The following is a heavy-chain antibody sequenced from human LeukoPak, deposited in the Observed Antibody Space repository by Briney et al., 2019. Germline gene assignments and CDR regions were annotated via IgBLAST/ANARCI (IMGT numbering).Heavy chain of an antibody. J-gene: IGHJ4*02. Sequence: PGGSLRLSCAASGFTFSSYAMSWVRQAPGKGLEWVSAISGSGGSTYYADSVKGRFTISRDNSKNTLYLQVNSLRAEDTAVYYCAKDLAFVTTSGFDYWGQGTLVTVSS. CDR3: AKDLAFVTTSGFDY. CDR1: GFTFSSYA. CDR2: ISGSGGST. D-gene: IGHD4-17*01. V-gene: IGHV3-23*01.